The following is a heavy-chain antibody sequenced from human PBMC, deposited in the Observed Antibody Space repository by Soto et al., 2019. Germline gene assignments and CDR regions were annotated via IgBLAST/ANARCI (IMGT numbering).Heavy chain of an antibody. CDR3: ARVFHCSSTSCPPLAGAFDI. CDR2: INPSFGTT. V-gene: IGHV1-69*06. CDR1: GGTFSSYA. Sequence: SAKVSCKASGGTFSSYAISWVQQDPGQGLEWMGGINPSFGTTNYAQKFQGRVTMTGDKSTSTVYMELSSLRSEDTAVYYCARVFHCSSTSCPPLAGAFDIWGQGTMVTVSS. D-gene: IGHD2-2*01. J-gene: IGHJ3*02.